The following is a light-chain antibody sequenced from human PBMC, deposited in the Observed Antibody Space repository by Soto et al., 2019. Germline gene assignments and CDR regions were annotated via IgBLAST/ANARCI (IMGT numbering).Light chain of an antibody. J-gene: IGKJ1*01. CDR3: QQYNSYSRT. Sequence: DIQMPLSPSSLSASVGDYANISCRASQSISSWLAWYQQKPGKAPKLLIFDASSLESAVPPRFSVSGSGTEFTLTITSLQPDDFVIHYCQQYNSYSRTFGQGTKV. CDR2: DAS. V-gene: IGKV1-5*01. CDR1: QSISSW.